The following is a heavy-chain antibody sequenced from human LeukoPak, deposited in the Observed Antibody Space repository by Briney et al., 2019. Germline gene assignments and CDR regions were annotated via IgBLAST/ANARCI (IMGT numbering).Heavy chain of an antibody. Sequence: SETLSLTCTVSGYSISSGYYWGWIRQPPGKGLEGIGSSDHSGSTYYNPSLKSRVTISVDTSKNQFSLKLSSVPAADTAVYYCARDYGAFGNGVFYYFDYWGQGTLVTVSS. CDR1: GYSISSGYY. D-gene: IGHD2-8*01. J-gene: IGHJ4*02. CDR3: ARDYGAFGNGVFYYFDY. CDR2: SDHSGST. V-gene: IGHV4-38-2*02.